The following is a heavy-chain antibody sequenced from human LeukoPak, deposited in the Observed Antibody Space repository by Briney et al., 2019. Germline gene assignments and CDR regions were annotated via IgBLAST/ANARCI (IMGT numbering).Heavy chain of an antibody. Sequence: PSETLSLTCTVSGGSISSGSYYWSWFRQPAGKGLEWIGRIYTSGSTNYNPSLKSRVTMSVDTSKNQFSLKLSSVTAADTAVYYCARGAVHGDQTDYWGQGTLVTVSS. V-gene: IGHV4-61*02. CDR2: IYTSGST. J-gene: IGHJ4*02. D-gene: IGHD4-17*01. CDR1: GGSISSGSYY. CDR3: ARGAVHGDQTDY.